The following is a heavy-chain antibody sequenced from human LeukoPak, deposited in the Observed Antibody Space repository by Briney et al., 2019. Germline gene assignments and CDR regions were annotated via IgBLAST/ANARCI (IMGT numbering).Heavy chain of an antibody. CDR3: AREGYSYGLDYYYGMDV. V-gene: IGHV3-74*01. J-gene: IGHJ6*02. CDR1: GFSFRSYW. D-gene: IGHD5-18*01. Sequence: GGSLRLSCAASGFSFRSYWMHWVRQAPGKGLVWVSRINTDGTNTGYADSVKGRFTISRDNAKNTLYLQMNSLRAEDTAVYYCAREGYSYGLDYYYGMDVWGQGTTVTVSS. CDR2: INTDGTNT.